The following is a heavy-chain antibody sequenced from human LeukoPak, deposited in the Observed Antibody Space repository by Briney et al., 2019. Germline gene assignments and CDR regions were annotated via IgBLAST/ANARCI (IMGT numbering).Heavy chain of an antibody. CDR1: GFTFDDYA. CDR3: AEARTGYYYFDY. D-gene: IGHD3/OR15-3a*01. J-gene: IGHJ4*02. Sequence: GGSLRLSCAASGFTFDDYAMHWVRQAPGKGLEWVSGISWNSGSIGYADSVKGRFTISRDNAKNSLYLQMNSLRAEDTALYYCAEARTGYYYFDYWGQGALVTVSS. CDR2: ISWNSGSI. V-gene: IGHV3-9*01.